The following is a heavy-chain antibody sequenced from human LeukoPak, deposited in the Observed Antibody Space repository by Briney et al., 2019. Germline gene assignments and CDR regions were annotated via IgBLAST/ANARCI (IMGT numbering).Heavy chain of an antibody. V-gene: IGHV3-21*01. J-gene: IGHJ5*02. CDR2: ISSISSYI. Sequence: GGSLRLSCAASGLTFSSYSMNWVRQAPGKGLEWVSSISSISSYIYYADSVKGRFTISRDNAKNSLYLQMNSLRAEDTAVYYCARGPFKAYSSSWYIGWFDPWGQGTLVTVSS. CDR3: ARGPFKAYSSSWYIGWFDP. D-gene: IGHD6-13*01. CDR1: GLTFSSYS.